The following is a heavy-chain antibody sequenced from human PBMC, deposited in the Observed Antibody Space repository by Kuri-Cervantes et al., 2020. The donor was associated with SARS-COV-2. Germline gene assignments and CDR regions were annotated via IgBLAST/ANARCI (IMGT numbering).Heavy chain of an antibody. CDR3: ARLLFWSGFVDS. D-gene: IGHD3-3*01. J-gene: IGHJ4*02. CDR1: GYSFSSYW. CDR2: IYPADSET. V-gene: IGHV5-51*01. Sequence: GGLLRLYCQGSGYSFSSYWIGWVRQMPGKGLEWMGIIYPADSETRYSPSFQGQVTISADKSTTTAYLQWSSLKASDTAMYYCARLLFWSGFVDSWGQGTLVTVSS.